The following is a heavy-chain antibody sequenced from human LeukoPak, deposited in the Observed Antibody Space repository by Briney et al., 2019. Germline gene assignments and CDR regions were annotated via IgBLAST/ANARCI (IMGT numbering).Heavy chain of an antibody. D-gene: IGHD5-12*01. Sequence: GGSLRLSCAASGFTFSDYDMHWVRQRTGIGLEWVSRIGTGGDTRYPGSVKGRFTISRENAKNSLYLQMNSLRAGDTAVYYCARGGHSGYDFDYWGQGTLVTVSS. J-gene: IGHJ4*02. CDR2: IGTGGDT. V-gene: IGHV3-13*04. CDR3: ARGGHSGYDFDY. CDR1: GFTFSDYD.